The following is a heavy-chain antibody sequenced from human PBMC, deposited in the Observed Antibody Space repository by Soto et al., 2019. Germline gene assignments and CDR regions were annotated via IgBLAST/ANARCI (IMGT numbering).Heavy chain of an antibody. CDR2: INPSGGST. D-gene: IGHD6-19*01. CDR1: GYTFTSYY. J-gene: IGHJ4*02. CDR3: ATLYSSGYLFDY. Sequence: ASVKVSCKASGYTFTSYYMHWVRQAPGQGLEWMGIINPSGGSTSYAQKFQGGVTMTRDTSTSTVYMELSSLRSEDTAVYYCATLYSSGYLFDYWGQGTLVTVSS. V-gene: IGHV1-46*01.